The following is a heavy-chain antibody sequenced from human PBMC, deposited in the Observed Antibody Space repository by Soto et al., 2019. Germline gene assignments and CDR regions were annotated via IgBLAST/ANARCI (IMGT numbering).Heavy chain of an antibody. CDR2: ISYDGNRI. D-gene: IGHD2-21*02. J-gene: IGHJ5*02. Sequence: QVQLVESGGGVVQRGASLRLSCAASGFTFSTYSMNWVRQSPGNGLEWVEVISYDGNRIYYADSVKGRFTISRDNTKNTMFLQMSGLRPEDTAIYYGARGLVVTAKGWFDLWGQGTQVTVSS. V-gene: IGHV3-30-3*02. CDR3: ARGLVVTAKGWFDL. CDR1: GFTFSTYS.